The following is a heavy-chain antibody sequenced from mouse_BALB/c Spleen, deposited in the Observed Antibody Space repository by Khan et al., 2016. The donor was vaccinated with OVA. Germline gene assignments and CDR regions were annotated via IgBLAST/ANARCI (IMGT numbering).Heavy chain of an antibody. V-gene: IGHV2-6-1*01. CDR2: MWSDGST. J-gene: IGHJ4*01. Sequence: VQLQESGPGLVAPSQSLSITCTISGFSLTNYGVHWVRQPPGKGLEWLVLMWSDGSTTYNSALKSRLTISKDNSKSHVFLKMNSRQTDDTAMYFCARQPYYHYNVMDYWGQGTSVTVSS. CDR3: ARQPYYHYNVMDY. D-gene: IGHD2-10*01. CDR1: GFSLTNYG.